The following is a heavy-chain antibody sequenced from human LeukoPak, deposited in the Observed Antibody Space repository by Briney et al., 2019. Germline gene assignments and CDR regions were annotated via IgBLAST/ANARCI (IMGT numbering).Heavy chain of an antibody. CDR2: IYYSGST. J-gene: IGHJ4*02. CDR1: GGSISSSSYY. D-gene: IGHD2-2*01. CDR3: ASTRVAPAAPFDY. Sequence: PSETLSLTCTVSGGSISSSSYYWGWIRQPPGKGLEWIGSIYYSGSTYYNPSLKSRVTISVDTSKNQFSLKLSSVTAADTAVYYCASTRVAPAAPFDYWGQGTLVTVSS. V-gene: IGHV4-39*01.